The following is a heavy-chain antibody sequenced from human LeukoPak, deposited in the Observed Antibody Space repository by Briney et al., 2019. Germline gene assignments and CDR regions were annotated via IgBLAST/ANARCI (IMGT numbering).Heavy chain of an antibody. CDR1: GYSISSGYY. CDR2: IYHSRST. V-gene: IGHV4-38-2*01. CDR3: ARALDYGDYPFDY. J-gene: IGHJ4*02. Sequence: PSETLSLTCAVSGYSISSGYYWGWIRQPPGKGLEWIGSIYHSRSTYYNPSLKSRVTISVDTSKNQFSLKLSSVTAADTAVYYCARALDYGDYPFDYWGQGTLVTVSS. D-gene: IGHD4-17*01.